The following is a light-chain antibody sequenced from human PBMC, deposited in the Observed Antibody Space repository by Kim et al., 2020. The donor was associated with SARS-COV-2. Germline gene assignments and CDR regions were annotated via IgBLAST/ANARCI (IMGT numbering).Light chain of an antibody. CDR2: QNS. Sequence: SYELTQPPSVSVSPGQTASITCSGDKLGDKYACWYQQKPANSLVLVIYQNSNRPSGFPERFSGSNSGNKATLTISGTQAMEEADYYCQAWDGSTVVFGGG. J-gene: IGLJ2*01. V-gene: IGLV3-1*01. CDR3: QAWDGSTVV. CDR1: KLGDKY.